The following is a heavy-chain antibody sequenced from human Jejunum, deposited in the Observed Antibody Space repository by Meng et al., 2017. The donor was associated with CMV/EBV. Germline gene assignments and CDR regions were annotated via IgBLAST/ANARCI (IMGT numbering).Heavy chain of an antibody. D-gene: IGHD2-2*01. CDR2: ISSTVGLT. Sequence: FRNYAMSWVRQAPGKGLEWVSSISSTVGLTYYADSMKGRFTISRDNGRNSLYLQMDSLRAEDTAVYYCARDPDYSTNWYGGGDFWGQGALVTVSS. J-gene: IGHJ4*02. CDR1: FRNYA. CDR3: ARDPDYSTNWYGGGDF. V-gene: IGHV3-21*06.